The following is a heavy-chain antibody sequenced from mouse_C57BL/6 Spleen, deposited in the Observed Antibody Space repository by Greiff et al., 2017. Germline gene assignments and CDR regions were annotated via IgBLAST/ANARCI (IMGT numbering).Heavy chain of an antibody. J-gene: IGHJ2*01. CDR3: ARRDYFDY. Sequence: VKLVESGAELVKPGASVKISCKASGYSFSSYWMNWVKQRTGKGLEWIGQIYPGDGDTNYNGKFKGKATLTADKSSSTAYMQLSSLTSEDSAVYFCARRDYFDYWGQGTTLTVSS. CDR2: IYPGDGDT. CDR1: GYSFSSYW. V-gene: IGHV1-80*01.